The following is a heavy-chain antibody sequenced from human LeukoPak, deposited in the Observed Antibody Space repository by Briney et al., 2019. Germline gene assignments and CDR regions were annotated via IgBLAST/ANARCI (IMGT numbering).Heavy chain of an antibody. CDR1: GYSFTSYW. Sequence: GESLKISCKGSGYSFTSYWIGWVRQMPGKGLEWMGIIYPADSDTRYSPSFQGQVTISADKSISTAYLQWSSLKASDTAMYYCATFPKVVVAATPPAYFDYWGQGTLVTVSS. D-gene: IGHD2-15*01. J-gene: IGHJ4*02. CDR2: IYPADSDT. CDR3: ATFPKVVVAATPPAYFDY. V-gene: IGHV5-51*01.